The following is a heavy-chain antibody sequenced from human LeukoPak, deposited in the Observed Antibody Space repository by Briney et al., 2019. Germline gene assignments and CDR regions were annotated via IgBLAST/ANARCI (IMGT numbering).Heavy chain of an antibody. CDR1: GGTFTNYA. V-gene: IGHV1-69*04. J-gene: IGHJ5*02. Sequence: ASVKVSCKTSGGTFTNYAISWVRQAPGQGLEWMGRIIPILGIANYAQKFQSRVTITADKSTSTAYMELSSLRSEDTAVYYCARESGGTFDSAWGQGTLVTVSS. D-gene: IGHD1-1*01. CDR2: IIPILGIA. CDR3: ARESGGTFDSA.